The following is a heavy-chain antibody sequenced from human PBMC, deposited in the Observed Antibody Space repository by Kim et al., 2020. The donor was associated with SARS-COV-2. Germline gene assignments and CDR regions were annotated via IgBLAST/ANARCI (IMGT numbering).Heavy chain of an antibody. CDR3: ARDPPGPDYSFDL. Sequence: SETLSLTCIVSGGSISNHYWSWIRQPPGKGLEWIGYIVYSGRTNSNPSLKSRVTISVDTSKNKFSLKLSSVTAADTAVYYCARDPPGPDYSFDLWGQGTMVTVSS. CDR1: GGSISNHY. V-gene: IGHV4-59*11. J-gene: IGHJ3*01. D-gene: IGHD5-12*01. CDR2: IVYSGRT.